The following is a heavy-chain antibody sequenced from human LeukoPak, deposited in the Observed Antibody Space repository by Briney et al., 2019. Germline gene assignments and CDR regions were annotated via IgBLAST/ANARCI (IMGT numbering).Heavy chain of an antibody. CDR3: ARCGSDYYDSSGYYYYFDY. D-gene: IGHD3-22*01. Sequence: ASVKVSCKASGYTFTSYGISWVRQAPGQGLEWMGWISAYNGNTNYAQKLQGRVTMTTDTSTNTAYMELRSLRSDDTAVYYCARCGSDYYDSSGYYYYFDYWGQGTLVTVSS. J-gene: IGHJ4*02. CDR2: ISAYNGNT. V-gene: IGHV1-18*01. CDR1: GYTFTSYG.